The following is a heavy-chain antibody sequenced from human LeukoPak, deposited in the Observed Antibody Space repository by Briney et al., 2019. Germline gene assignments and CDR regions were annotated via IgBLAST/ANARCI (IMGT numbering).Heavy chain of an antibody. CDR1: GYAFTVYN. Sequence: ASVKVSCKASGYAFTVYNMHWVRQAPGQGLEWMGWINPNSGGTNYAQRFQGRVTMTRDTSISTAYMELSRLRSDDTAVYCCARGHDSSGYYWKYYFDYWGQGTLVTVSS. D-gene: IGHD3-22*01. CDR3: ARGHDSSGYYWKYYFDY. V-gene: IGHV1-2*02. J-gene: IGHJ4*02. CDR2: INPNSGGT.